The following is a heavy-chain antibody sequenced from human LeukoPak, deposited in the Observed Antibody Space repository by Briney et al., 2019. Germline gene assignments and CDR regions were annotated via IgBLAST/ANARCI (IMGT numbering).Heavy chain of an antibody. V-gene: IGHV1-46*01. Sequence: ASVKVSCKAFGYTFTSNYMHWVRQAPGQGPEWMGVISPSGGSTTYAQKFQGRVTLTRDMSTSTDYLELSSLRSEDTAVYYCARDGGRPAIHWGQGTLVTVSS. CDR2: ISPSGGST. CDR1: GYTFTSNY. CDR3: ARDGGRPAIH. J-gene: IGHJ4*02. D-gene: IGHD3-3*01.